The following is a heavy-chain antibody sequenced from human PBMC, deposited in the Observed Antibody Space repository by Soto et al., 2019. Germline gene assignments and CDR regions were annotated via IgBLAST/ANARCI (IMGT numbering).Heavy chain of an antibody. J-gene: IGHJ4*02. CDR3: ARHRGIAVAGTDC. Sequence: SETLSLTCSVPDGSMSSRSYYWGWMRQPPGKGLEWIASISYIGSTYHNPSLKSRVTISIDMSKNQFSLNLRSVTAADTAVYYCARHRGIAVAGTDCWGQGTLVTVSS. CDR2: ISYIGST. V-gene: IGHV4-39*01. CDR1: DGSMSSRSYY. D-gene: IGHD6-19*01.